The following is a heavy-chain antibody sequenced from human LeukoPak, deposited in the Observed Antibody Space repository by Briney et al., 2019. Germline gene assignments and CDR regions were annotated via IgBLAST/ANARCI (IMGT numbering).Heavy chain of an antibody. CDR2: LSGGGGTT. D-gene: IGHD5-12*01. CDR3: AKGGATSPFDY. J-gene: IGHJ4*02. CDR1: GLTFGSYV. V-gene: IGHV3-23*01. Sequence: GGSLRLSCAASGLTFGSYVMSWVREAPGKGVEWVSILSGGGGTTDYADSVKGRFTISRDNSKNTLYLQMNSLGVEDTAIYFCAKGGATSPFDYWGQGSLVTVSS.